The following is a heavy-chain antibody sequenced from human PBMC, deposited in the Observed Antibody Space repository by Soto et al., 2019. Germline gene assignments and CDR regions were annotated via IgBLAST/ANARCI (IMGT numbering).Heavy chain of an antibody. J-gene: IGHJ6*02. D-gene: IGHD2-15*01. Sequence: GGSLRLSCVASGFTFSSYAMSWVRQAPGKGMEWVSGMSGSSGKTDYADPVKGRFTISRDNSKKMLDLQMNSLRAEDTAVYYCAKDIVVLIYHYYYGMDGWGQRTTVTVAS. CDR2: MSGSSGKT. CDR3: AKDIVVLIYHYYYGMDG. CDR1: GFTFSSYA. V-gene: IGHV3-23*01.